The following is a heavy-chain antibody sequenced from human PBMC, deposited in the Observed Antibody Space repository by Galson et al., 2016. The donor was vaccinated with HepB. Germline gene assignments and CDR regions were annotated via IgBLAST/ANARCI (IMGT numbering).Heavy chain of an antibody. CDR3: ARLGDLLTGSVGWFDP. J-gene: IGHJ5*02. Sequence: SETLSLTCTVSGGSISSYYWSWIRQPPGKGLEWIGYIYHTGSTYYNPSLRSRVIISLDASENQFSLNLSAVTAADTAMYYCARLGDLLTGSVGWFDPWGQGTLVTVSS. CDR1: GGSISSYY. CDR2: IYHTGST. D-gene: IGHD3-9*01. V-gene: IGHV4-59*06.